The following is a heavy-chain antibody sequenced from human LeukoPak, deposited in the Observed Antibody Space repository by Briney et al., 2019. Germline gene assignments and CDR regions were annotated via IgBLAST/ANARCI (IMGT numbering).Heavy chain of an antibody. V-gene: IGHV3-7*01. CDR1: GFTFSSYS. CDR2: INEDGNEK. CDR3: ARDYTGGWNDY. D-gene: IGHD7-27*01. J-gene: IGHJ4*02. Sequence: GGSLRLSCAASGFTFSSYSMNWVRQAPGKGLECVAKINEDGNEKHYVDSVEGRFTISRDNTRNSLYLQMNSLRDDDTAVYYCARDYTGGWNDYWGQGTLVTVSS.